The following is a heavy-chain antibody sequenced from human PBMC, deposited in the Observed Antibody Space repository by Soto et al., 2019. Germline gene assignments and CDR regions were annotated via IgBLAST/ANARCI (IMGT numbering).Heavy chain of an antibody. CDR2: ISSDGTEK. CDR1: GFTFADYG. J-gene: IGHJ6*02. V-gene: IGHV3-30*03. CDR3: ASVAVKGSYFYYGMDV. D-gene: IGHD6-19*01. Sequence: QVQLVESGGGVVQPGKSLRLSCAVSGFTFADYGMHWVRQAPGKGLDWVAVISSDGTEKYYADSVRGRFTISRDNSKSTLYLQMNSLRVEDTSVYYCASVAVKGSYFYYGMDVWGQGTTVIVSS.